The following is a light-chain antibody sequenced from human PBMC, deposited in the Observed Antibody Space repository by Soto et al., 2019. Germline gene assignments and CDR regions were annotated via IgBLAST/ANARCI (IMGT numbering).Light chain of an antibody. J-gene: IGLJ2*01. CDR1: SSDIGVYNY. CDR2: EVT. Sequence: QSVLTQPASVSGSPGQSITISCTGTSSDIGVYNYVSWYQQHPGKVPKLIIYEVTNRPSGVSNRFSGSKSGNTASLTISGLQSDDEADYYCSSYTASSTLLFGGGTKVTVL. V-gene: IGLV2-14*01. CDR3: SSYTASSTLL.